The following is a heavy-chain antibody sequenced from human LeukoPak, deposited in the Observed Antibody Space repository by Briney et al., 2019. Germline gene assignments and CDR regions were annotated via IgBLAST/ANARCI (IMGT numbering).Heavy chain of an antibody. V-gene: IGHV3-23*01. CDR1: EFTFSNYA. J-gene: IGHJ4*02. D-gene: IGHD2-2*03. CDR2: ISVSGSTT. Sequence: QPGGSLRLSCAASEFTFSNYAMNWVRQAPGKGLDWVSGISVSGSTTYYADSVKGRITISRDDSKNTVYLQMNSLRAEDTAVYYCASGYCGSTNCRRDYWGQGTLVTVSS. CDR3: ASGYCGSTNCRRDY.